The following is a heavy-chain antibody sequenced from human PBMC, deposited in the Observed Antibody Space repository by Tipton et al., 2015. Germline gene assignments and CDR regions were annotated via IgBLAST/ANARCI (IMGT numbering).Heavy chain of an antibody. V-gene: IGHV4-61*01. CDR3: AREVGDYGDLNWYFDL. CDR1: GGSVSSGSYY. D-gene: IGHD4-17*01. J-gene: IGHJ2*01. CDR2: ISYTETS. Sequence: TLSLTCTVSGGSVSSGSYYWSWIRQPPGKGLEWIGYISYTETSHYNASLKSRVTISIDTSKNQFSLKLNSVTAADTAVYYCAREVGDYGDLNWYFDLWGRGTLVTVSS.